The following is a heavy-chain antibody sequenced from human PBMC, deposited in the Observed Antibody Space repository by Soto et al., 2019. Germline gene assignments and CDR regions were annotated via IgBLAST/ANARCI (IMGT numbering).Heavy chain of an antibody. CDR2: INSDGSST. J-gene: IGHJ4*02. Sequence: TGGSLRLSCAASGFTFSSYWMHWVRQAPGKGLVWVSRINSDGSSTSYADSVKGRFTISRDNAKNTLYLQMNSLRAEDTAVYYCARAPAYYYDSSVFGYWGQGTLVTVSS. D-gene: IGHD3-22*01. V-gene: IGHV3-74*01. CDR3: ARAPAYYYDSSVFGY. CDR1: GFTFSSYW.